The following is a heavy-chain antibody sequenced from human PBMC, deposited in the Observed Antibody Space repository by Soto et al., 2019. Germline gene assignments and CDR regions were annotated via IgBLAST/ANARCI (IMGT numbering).Heavy chain of an antibody. J-gene: IGHJ6*02. CDR1: GYTFTSYG. D-gene: IGHD3-9*01. V-gene: IGHV1-18*01. CDR2: ISAYNGNT. CDR3: ARDHLRYFDWYDYNYYYYGMDV. Sequence: GASVKVSCKASGYTFTSYGISWVRQAPGQGLEWMGWISAYNGNTNYAQKLQGRVTMTTDTSTSTAYMELRSLRSEDTAVYYCARDHLRYFDWYDYNYYYYGMDVWGQGTTVTVSS.